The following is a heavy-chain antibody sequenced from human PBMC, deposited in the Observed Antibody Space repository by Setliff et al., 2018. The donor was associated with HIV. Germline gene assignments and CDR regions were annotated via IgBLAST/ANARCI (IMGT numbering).Heavy chain of an antibody. J-gene: IGHJ5*02. CDR2: ILDGRVT. D-gene: IGHD6-19*01. CDR1: GDSITSGHFY. CDR3: ARPHSGRGGGAYFDP. Sequence: SETLSLTCTVSGDSITSGHFYWGWIRQAPGKGLEWIGNILDGRVTFFNPSLRGRVTIAVDASKNQVSLNLRSVTAADSAVYHCARPHSGRGGGAYFDPWGQGILVTVSS. V-gene: IGHV4-39*01.